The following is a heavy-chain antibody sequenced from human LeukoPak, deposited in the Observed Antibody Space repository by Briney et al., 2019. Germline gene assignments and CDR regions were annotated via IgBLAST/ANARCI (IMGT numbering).Heavy chain of an antibody. J-gene: IGHJ4*02. Sequence: GGSLRLSCAASGFTFTKAYMSWVRQAPGKGLEWVSAISGSGGSTYYADSVRGRFTISRDNSKNTLYLQMNSLRAEDTAVYYCAKDRYISGDFDYWGQGTLVTVSS. CDR2: ISGSGGST. V-gene: IGHV3-23*01. CDR1: GFTFTKAY. D-gene: IGHD5-18*01. CDR3: AKDRYISGDFDY.